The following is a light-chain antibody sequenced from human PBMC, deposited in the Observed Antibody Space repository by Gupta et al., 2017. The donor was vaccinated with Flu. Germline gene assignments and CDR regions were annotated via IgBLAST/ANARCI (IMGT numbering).Light chain of an antibody. CDR2: LNSDGSH. CDR1: GGHSSNA. J-gene: IGLJ2*01. V-gene: IGLV4-69*01. CDR3: QTWGTGVVV. Sequence: SVKLTCTLSGGHSSNAIAWHQQQPEKGPRYLMNLNSDGSHSKGDGIPDRFSGSSSGAERYLTISSLQSEDEADYYCQTWGTGVVVFGGGTKLTVL.